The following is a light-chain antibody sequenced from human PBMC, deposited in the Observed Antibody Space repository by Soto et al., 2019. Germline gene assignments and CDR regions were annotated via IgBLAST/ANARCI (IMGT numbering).Light chain of an antibody. Sequence: QSALTQPASVSGSPGQSITISCTGTSSDIGGYNYVSWYQQHPGKAPKLMVYDVNRRPPGVPDRFFGSKSGNTASLTVSGIQAEDEADYYCVSFAGGTYVFGTGTKLTVL. CDR3: VSFAGGTYV. CDR1: SSDIGGYNY. J-gene: IGLJ1*01. V-gene: IGLV2-8*01. CDR2: DVN.